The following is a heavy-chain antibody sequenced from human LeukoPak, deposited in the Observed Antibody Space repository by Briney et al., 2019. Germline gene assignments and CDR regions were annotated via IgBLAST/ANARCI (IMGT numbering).Heavy chain of an antibody. CDR2: IYHSGSA. Sequence: SETLSLTCAVSGYSISSGYQWAWIRQPPGKTLEWIGSIYHSGSAHYNPSLKSRVTISVDRSNNQFSLRLSSVTAADTAIYYYARDPRWLTPDCTSTSCYENYFDPWGQGTLVTVSS. V-gene: IGHV4-38-2*02. CDR1: GYSISSGYQ. J-gene: IGHJ5*02. D-gene: IGHD2-2*01. CDR3: ARDPRWLTPDCTSTSCYENYFDP.